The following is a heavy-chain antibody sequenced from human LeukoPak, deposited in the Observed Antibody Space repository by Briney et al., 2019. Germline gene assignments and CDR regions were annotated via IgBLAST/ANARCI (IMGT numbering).Heavy chain of an antibody. D-gene: IGHD2-8*01. V-gene: IGHV4-34*01. Sequence: SETLSLTCAVYGGSFSGYYWSWIRQPPGKGLEWIGSIYYSGSTYYNPSLKSRVTISVDMSKNQFSLKLRSVTAADTAVYYCARDQGTITLGYFDYWGQGTLVTVSS. CDR2: IYYSGST. CDR1: GGSFSGYY. J-gene: IGHJ4*02. CDR3: ARDQGTITLGYFDY.